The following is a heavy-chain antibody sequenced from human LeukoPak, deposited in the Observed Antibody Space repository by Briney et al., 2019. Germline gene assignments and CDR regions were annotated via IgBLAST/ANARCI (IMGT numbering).Heavy chain of an antibody. V-gene: IGHV1-2*04. CDR2: INPNSGGT. Sequence: ASVKVSCKASGYTFANYYMHWVRQAPGQGLEWMGWINPNSGGTNCAQKFQGWVTMTRDTSISTAYMELSRLRSDDTAVYYCARGRQSMITFGGVIVPYYFDYWGQGTLVTVSS. J-gene: IGHJ4*02. CDR1: GYTFANYY. D-gene: IGHD3-16*02. CDR3: ARGRQSMITFGGVIVPYYFDY.